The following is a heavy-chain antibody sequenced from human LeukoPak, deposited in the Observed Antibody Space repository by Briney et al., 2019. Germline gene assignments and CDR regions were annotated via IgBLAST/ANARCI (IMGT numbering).Heavy chain of an antibody. CDR2: ITSSSSYI. CDR1: GFNFNRYT. Sequence: PGGSLRLSCAASGFNFNRYTINWVRQAPGKGLEWVSSITSSSSYIYSADSVKGRFTISRDNAKNSLYLQMNSLRAEDTALYYCVRSPNGGFDAFDIWGQGTMVTVSS. V-gene: IGHV3-21*01. CDR3: VRSPNGGFDAFDI. D-gene: IGHD2-15*01. J-gene: IGHJ3*02.